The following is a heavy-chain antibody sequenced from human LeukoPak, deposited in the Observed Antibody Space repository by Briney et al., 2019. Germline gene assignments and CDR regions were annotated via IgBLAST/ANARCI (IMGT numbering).Heavy chain of an antibody. CDR2: IYPDDSDT. V-gene: IGHV5-51*01. CDR1: GDSFTSYW. J-gene: IGHJ4*02. CDR3: ARQRRSSGWPNDY. D-gene: IGHD6-19*01. Sequence: GESLKISCKGSGDSFTSYWIAWVRQMPGKGLEWMGIIYPDDSDTRYSPSFQGQGTITAEKSISTAYLQWSSLKASDNAMYYCARQRRSSGWPNDYWGQGTLVTVSS.